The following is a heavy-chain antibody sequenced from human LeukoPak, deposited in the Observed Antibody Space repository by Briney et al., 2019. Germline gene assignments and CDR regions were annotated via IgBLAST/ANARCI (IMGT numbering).Heavy chain of an antibody. Sequence: GGSLRLSCAASGFTFSSYSMNWVRQAPGKGLEWVSSISSSSSYIYYADSVKGRFTISRDNAKNSLYLQMNSLRAEDTAVYYCARERAFYDSSGYYYAFPDAFDIWGQGTMVTVSS. J-gene: IGHJ3*02. V-gene: IGHV3-21*01. CDR3: ARERAFYDSSGYYYAFPDAFDI. CDR2: ISSSSSYI. CDR1: GFTFSSYS. D-gene: IGHD3-22*01.